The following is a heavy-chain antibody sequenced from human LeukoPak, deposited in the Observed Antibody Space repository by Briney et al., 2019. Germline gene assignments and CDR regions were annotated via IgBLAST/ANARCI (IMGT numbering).Heavy chain of an antibody. D-gene: IGHD1-14*01. CDR2: IHYSGST. Sequence: SETLSLTCTVSGDSISSSSYFWGWIRQPPGKGLEWIGSIHYSGSTYYNPSLKSRVTISVDTSKNQFSLKLSSVTAADTAVYFCARHSAYLNPFDYRGQGTLVTVS. J-gene: IGHJ4*02. CDR3: ARHSAYLNPFDY. CDR1: GDSISSSSYF. V-gene: IGHV4-39*01.